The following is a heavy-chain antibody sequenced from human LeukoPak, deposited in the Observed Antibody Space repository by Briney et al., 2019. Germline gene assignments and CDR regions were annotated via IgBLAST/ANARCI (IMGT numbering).Heavy chain of an antibody. V-gene: IGHV1-8*01. Sequence: GASVKVSCKASGYTFTYYDINWVRQATGQGLEWLGWMNPNSGNTGYAQKFQGRVAMTRNTSITTAYMELSSLRSEDTAVYYCATDTYYFDYWGKGTLVTVSS. J-gene: IGHJ4*02. CDR2: MNPNSGNT. D-gene: IGHD3-16*01. CDR3: ATDTYYFDY. CDR1: GYTFTYYD.